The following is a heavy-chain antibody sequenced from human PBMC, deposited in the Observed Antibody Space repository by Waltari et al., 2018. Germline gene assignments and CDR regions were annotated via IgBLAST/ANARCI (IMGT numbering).Heavy chain of an antibody. V-gene: IGHV1-69*15. D-gene: IGHD6-13*01. J-gene: IGHJ4*02. CDR3: ARGGIAAAGTLLWV. Sequence: QVQLVQSGAEVKKPGSSVKVPCKASGGTFRCYAMRWVGQAPGQGFEWMGRIIPIFGTANYAQKFQGRVTITADESTSTAYMELSSLRSEDTAVYYCARGGIAAAGTLLWVWGQGTLVTVSS. CDR1: GGTFRCYA. CDR2: IIPIFGTA.